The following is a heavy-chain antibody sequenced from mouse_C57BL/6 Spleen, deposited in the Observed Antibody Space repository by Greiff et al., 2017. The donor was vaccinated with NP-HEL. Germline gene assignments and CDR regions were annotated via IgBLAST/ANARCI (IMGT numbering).Heavy chain of an antibody. CDR1: GFNIKDDY. D-gene: IGHD1-1*01. CDR2: IDPENGDT. Sequence: EVQLQQSGAELVRPGASVKLSCTASGFNIKDDYMHWVKQRPEQGLEWIGWIDPENGDTEYASQFQGKATITADTSSNTAYLQLSSLTSEDTAVYYCTTGITTVVATPYWGQGTLVTVSA. J-gene: IGHJ3*01. V-gene: IGHV14-4*01. CDR3: TTGITTVVATPY.